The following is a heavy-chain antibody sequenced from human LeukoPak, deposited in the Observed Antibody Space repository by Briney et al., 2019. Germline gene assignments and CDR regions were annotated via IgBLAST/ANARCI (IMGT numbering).Heavy chain of an antibody. V-gene: IGHV3-21*04. CDR2: ISTTSTYI. D-gene: IGHD6-13*01. Sequence: GGSLRLSCAASGFTFSDFGMNWVGQAPGKGLEWFSSISTTSTYIYYGDSVKGRFTISRDNAVNSPYLQMNSLRAEDTAVYYCARDLGSSIWRRLDYYYMDVWGKGTTVTVSS. J-gene: IGHJ6*03. CDR3: ARDLGSSIWRRLDYYYMDV. CDR1: GFTFSDFG.